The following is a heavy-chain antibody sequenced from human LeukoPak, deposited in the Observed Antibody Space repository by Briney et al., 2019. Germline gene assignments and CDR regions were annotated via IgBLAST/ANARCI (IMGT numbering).Heavy chain of an antibody. D-gene: IGHD6-19*01. CDR2: ISYDGSNK. J-gene: IGHJ4*02. V-gene: IGHV3-30-3*01. Sequence: GGSLRLSCAASGFTFSNYAMHWVRQAPGKGLEWVAVISYDGSNKYYADSVKGRFTISRDNSKNTLYLQMNSLRAEDTAVYYCASALSYSSGWYANYWGQGTLVTVSS. CDR1: GFTFSNYA. CDR3: ASALSYSSGWYANY.